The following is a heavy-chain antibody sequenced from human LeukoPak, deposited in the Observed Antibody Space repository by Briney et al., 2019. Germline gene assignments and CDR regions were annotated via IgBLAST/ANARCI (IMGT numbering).Heavy chain of an antibody. V-gene: IGHV4-59*01. CDR3: ARGSSGYGDD. J-gene: IGHJ4*02. CDR1: GGSISSYY. CDR2: IYYSGST. D-gene: IGHD5-18*01. Sequence: PSETLSLTCTVSGGSISSYYWSWIRRPPGKGLEWVGYIYYSGSTNYNPSLKSRVTISVDTSKNQFSLELSSVTAADTAVYYCARGSSGYGDDWGQGTLVTVSS.